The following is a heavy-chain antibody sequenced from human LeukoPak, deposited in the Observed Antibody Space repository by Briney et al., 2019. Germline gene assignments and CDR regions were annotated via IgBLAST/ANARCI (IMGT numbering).Heavy chain of an antibody. CDR1: GFTFSHYA. Sequence: GGSLRLSCAASGFTFSHYAMRWVRQAPGKGLEWLSEIGGGGDGAYHADSVKGRFTISRDNSKNTLYLQMNSLRAEDTAVYYCAKDGGNVWGQGTTVTVSS. CDR3: AKDGGNV. V-gene: IGHV3-23*01. D-gene: IGHD3-3*01. J-gene: IGHJ6*02. CDR2: IGGGGDGA.